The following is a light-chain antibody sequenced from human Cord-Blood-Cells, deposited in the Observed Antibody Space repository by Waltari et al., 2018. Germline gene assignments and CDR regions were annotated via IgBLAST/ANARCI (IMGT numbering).Light chain of an antibody. CDR1: SSDVGGYNY. CDR2: DVS. J-gene: IGLJ3*02. V-gene: IGLV2-14*01. CDR3: SSYTSSSTWV. Sequence: QSALTQPASVSGSPGQSITISCTGTSSDVGGYNYVSWYQQHPGKAPKPMIYDVSKRPSGVSNRFSGSKSSSTASLTISGLQAEEEADYYCSSYTSSSTWVFGGGTKLTV.